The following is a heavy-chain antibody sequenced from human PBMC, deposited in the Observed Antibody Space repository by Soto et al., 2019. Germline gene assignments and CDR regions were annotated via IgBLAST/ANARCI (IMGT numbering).Heavy chain of an antibody. Sequence: QVQLQESSPGLVKPSETLSLTCTVSGGSISSYYWSWIRQPPGKGLEWIGYIYYSGSTNYNPSLKSRVTISVDTSKNQFSLKLSSVTAADTAVYYCARRGSYSYGLDYWGQGTLVTVSS. V-gene: IGHV4-59*08. CDR3: ARRGSYSYGLDY. CDR2: IYYSGST. CDR1: GGSISSYY. J-gene: IGHJ4*02. D-gene: IGHD5-18*01.